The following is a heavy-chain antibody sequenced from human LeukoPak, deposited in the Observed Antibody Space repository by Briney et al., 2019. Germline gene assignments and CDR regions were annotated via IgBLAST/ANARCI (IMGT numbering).Heavy chain of an antibody. J-gene: IGHJ6*03. V-gene: IGHV3-21*01. CDR3: AGRETYYYGSGSYLVYMDV. Sequence: GGSLRLSCAASGFTFSSYSMNWVRRAPGKGLEWVSSISSSSSYIYYADSVKGRFAISRDNAKNSLYLQMNSLRAEDTAVYYCAGRETYYYGSGSYLVYMDVWGKGTTATVSS. D-gene: IGHD3-10*01. CDR2: ISSSSSYI. CDR1: GFTFSSYS.